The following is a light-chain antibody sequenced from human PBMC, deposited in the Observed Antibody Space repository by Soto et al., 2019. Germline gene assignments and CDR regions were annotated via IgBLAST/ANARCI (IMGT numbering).Light chain of an antibody. V-gene: IGKV3D-15*01. CDR1: QSVSSS. CDR2: DVS. CDR3: HQRYNWPRVT. J-gene: IGKJ5*01. Sequence: EILMTQFPATLSVSPGERATLSCKASQSVSSSLAWYQQKPGQPPRLLXYDVSIRANGIPGRFSGSGSGTDLTLTITSLEPEDFAVYFCHQRYNWPRVTFGQGTRLEIK.